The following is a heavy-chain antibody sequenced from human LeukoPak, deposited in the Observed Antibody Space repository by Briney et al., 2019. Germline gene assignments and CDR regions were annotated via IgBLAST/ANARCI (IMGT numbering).Heavy chain of an antibody. D-gene: IGHD3-10*01. CDR3: AKGVWFGGPYYFDY. J-gene: IGHJ4*02. CDR1: GFTFSSYA. V-gene: IGHV3-23*01. CDR2: ISGSGGST. Sequence: GGSLRLSCAASGFTFSSYAMSWVRQAPGKGLEWVSAISGSGGSTYYADSVKGRFTTSRDNSKNTLYLQMNSLRAEDAAVYYCAKGVWFGGPYYFDYWGQGTLVTVSS.